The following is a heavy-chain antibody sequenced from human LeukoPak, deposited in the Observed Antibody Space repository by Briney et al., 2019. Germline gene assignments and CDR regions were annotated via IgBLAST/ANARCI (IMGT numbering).Heavy chain of an antibody. V-gene: IGHV3-23*01. CDR1: GFTFSSYA. D-gene: IGHD6-13*01. CDR2: ISGSGGST. Sequence: GESLRLSCAASGFTFSSYAMSWVRQAPGKGLEWVSAISGSGGSTYYADSVKGRFTISRDNSKNTLYLQMDSLRADDTAVYYCARDPDSSSFDYWGQGVLVTVSS. CDR3: ARDPDSSSFDY. J-gene: IGHJ4*02.